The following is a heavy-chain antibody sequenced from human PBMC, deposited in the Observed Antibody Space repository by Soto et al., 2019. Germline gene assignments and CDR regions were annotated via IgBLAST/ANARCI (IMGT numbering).Heavy chain of an antibody. D-gene: IGHD6-13*01. V-gene: IGHV1-69*01. J-gene: IGHJ4*02. Sequence: QVQLVQSGAEVKKPGSSVRVSCKASGGTLKNSAISWVRQAPGQGLEWMGGIIPVFGPALYTQKFQGRVTITADESTNTDFLDVSSLRSEDTAVYYCGRGGSWAKVDSWGPGTLVTVSS. CDR2: IIPVFGPA. CDR3: GRGGSWAKVDS. CDR1: GGTLKNSA.